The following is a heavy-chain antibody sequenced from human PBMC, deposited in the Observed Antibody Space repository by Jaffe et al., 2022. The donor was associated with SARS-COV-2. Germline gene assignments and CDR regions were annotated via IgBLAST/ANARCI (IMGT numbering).Heavy chain of an antibody. CDR1: GYSFTRYY. CDR2: VNPSAGTT. Sequence: QVQLVQSGAEVKMPGASVKLSCKASGYSFTRYYMHWVRQAPGQGLEWVGIVNPSAGTTACAQEFQGRVTLTRDTSTTTVYIELSSLRSEDTAVYYCARGDDSSGDFYYYFDYWGQGTLVTVSS. D-gene: IGHD3-22*01. V-gene: IGHV1-46*01. CDR3: ARGDDSSGDFYYYFDY. J-gene: IGHJ4*02.